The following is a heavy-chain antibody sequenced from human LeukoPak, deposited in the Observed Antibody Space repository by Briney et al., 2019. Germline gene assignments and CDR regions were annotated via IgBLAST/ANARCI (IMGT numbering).Heavy chain of an antibody. CDR3: ATSLGYCSGGSCYGAFDI. Sequence: SETLSLTCTVSGGSISSSDYYWGWIRQPPGRGLEWIGSIYYSGSTYYSPSLKSRVTISVDTSKNQFSLKLSSVTAADTAVYYCATSLGYCSGGSCYGAFDIWGQGTMVTVSS. CDR1: GGSISSSDYY. D-gene: IGHD2-15*01. V-gene: IGHV4-39*07. J-gene: IGHJ3*02. CDR2: IYYSGST.